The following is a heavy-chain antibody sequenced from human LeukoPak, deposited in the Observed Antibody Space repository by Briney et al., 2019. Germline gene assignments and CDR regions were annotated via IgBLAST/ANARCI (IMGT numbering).Heavy chain of an antibody. V-gene: IGHV3-48*04. D-gene: IGHD5-18*01. CDR2: ISSSSSTI. CDR3: ARFIRGYSYGDYGMDV. CDR1: GFTFSSYS. J-gene: IGHJ6*02. Sequence: GGSLRLSCAASGFTFSSYSMNWVRQAPGKGLEWVSYISSSSSTIYYADSVKGRFTISRDNAKNSLYLQMNSLRAKDTAVYYCARFIRGYSYGDYGMDVWGQGTTVTVSS.